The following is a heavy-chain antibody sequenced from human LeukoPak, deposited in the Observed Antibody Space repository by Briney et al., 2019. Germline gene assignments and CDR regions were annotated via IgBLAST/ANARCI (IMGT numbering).Heavy chain of an antibody. CDR3: ARDLGNCGGDCYSETYFDY. V-gene: IGHV4-34*01. Sequence: SETLSLTCAVYGGSFSGYYWSWIRQPPGKGLEWIGEINYSGSTNYNPSLKSRVTISVDTSKNQFSLKLSSVTAADTAVYYCARDLGNCGGDCYSETYFDYWGQGTLVTVSS. J-gene: IGHJ4*02. CDR1: GGSFSGYY. CDR2: INYSGST. D-gene: IGHD2-21*02.